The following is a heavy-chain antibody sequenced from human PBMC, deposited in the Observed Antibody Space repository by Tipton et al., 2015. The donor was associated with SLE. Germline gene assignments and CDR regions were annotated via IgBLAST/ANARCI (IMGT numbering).Heavy chain of an antibody. D-gene: IGHD1-26*01. CDR2: IYSGGST. J-gene: IGHJ3*02. CDR3: ARDGPIVGATGAFDI. Sequence: SLRLSCAASGFAFSTYAMSWVRQAPGKGLEWVSVIYSGGSTYYADSVKGRFTISRHNSKNTLYLQMNSPRAEDTAVYYCARDGPIVGATGAFDIWGQGTMVTVSS. V-gene: IGHV3-53*04. CDR1: GFAFSTYA.